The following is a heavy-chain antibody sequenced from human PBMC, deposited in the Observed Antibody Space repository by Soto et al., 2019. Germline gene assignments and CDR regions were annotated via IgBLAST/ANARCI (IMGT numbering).Heavy chain of an antibody. CDR1: GFSLSTSGVG. CDR2: IYWNDDK. V-gene: IGHV2-5*01. D-gene: IGHD3-3*01. J-gene: IGHJ5*02. CDR3: AHSLSKGFWSRYYLGSNENWFDP. Sequence: SGPTLVNPTQTLTLTCTFSGFSLSTSGVGVGWIRQPPGKALEWLALIYWNDDKHYTPSLKSRLTITKDTSKNQVVLTLTNVDPVDNETYYCAHSLSKGFWSRYYLGSNENWFDPWGQGNLVTFPS.